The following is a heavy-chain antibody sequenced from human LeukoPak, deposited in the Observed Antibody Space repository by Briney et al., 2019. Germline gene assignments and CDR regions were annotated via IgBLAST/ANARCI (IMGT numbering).Heavy chain of an antibody. CDR3: ARPREEGATDAFDI. Sequence: GESLKISCKASGYSSTIYWMAWVRQMPGKGLEWMGIIHLGDSDTRYSPSFQGQVTISADKSISTAYLQWSSLKASDTAIYYCARPREEGATDAFDIWGQGTMVTVSS. CDR1: GYSSTIYW. CDR2: IHLGDSDT. V-gene: IGHV5-51*01. J-gene: IGHJ3*02. D-gene: IGHD1-26*01.